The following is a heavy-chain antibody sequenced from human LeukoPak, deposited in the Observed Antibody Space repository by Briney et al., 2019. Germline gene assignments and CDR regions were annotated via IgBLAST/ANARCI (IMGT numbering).Heavy chain of an antibody. J-gene: IGHJ4*02. Sequence: PGGSLRLSCAASGFTFDDYAMHWVRQAPGKGLEWVSLISGDGGSTYYADSVKGRFTISRDNSKNSLYLQMNSLSTEDTALYYCAKDMGDGPRDYWGQGTLVTVSS. CDR2: ISGDGGST. V-gene: IGHV3-43*02. D-gene: IGHD5-24*01. CDR1: GFTFDDYA. CDR3: AKDMGDGPRDY.